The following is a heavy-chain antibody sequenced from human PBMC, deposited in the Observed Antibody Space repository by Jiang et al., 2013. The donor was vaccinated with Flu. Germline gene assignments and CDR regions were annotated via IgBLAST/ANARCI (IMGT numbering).Heavy chain of an antibody. CDR1: GFTFSSYS. Sequence: VQLLESGGGLVKPGGSLRLSCAASGFTFSSYSMNWVRQAPGKGLEWVSSISSSSSYIYYADSVKGRFTISRDNAKNSLYLQMNSLRAEDTAVYYCARYPYCSGGSCYSFDYWGQGTLVTVSS. J-gene: IGHJ4*02. CDR2: ISSSSSYI. D-gene: IGHD2-15*01. V-gene: IGHV3-21*01. CDR3: ARYPYCSGGSCYSFDY.